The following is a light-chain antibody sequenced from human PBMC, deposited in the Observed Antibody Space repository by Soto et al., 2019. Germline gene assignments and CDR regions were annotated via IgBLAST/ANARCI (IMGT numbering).Light chain of an antibody. J-gene: IGKJ1*01. CDR2: GAS. CDR3: RLHGKPPRT. Sequence: CTASQRVSSSYLAWYHQKPGQAPRLLIYGASSRATGIPDRFSVSGSGTNFTHAIGSLMPEESAVQYMRLHGKPPRTLAQGTQVDIK. V-gene: IGKV3-20*01. CDR1: QRVSSSY.